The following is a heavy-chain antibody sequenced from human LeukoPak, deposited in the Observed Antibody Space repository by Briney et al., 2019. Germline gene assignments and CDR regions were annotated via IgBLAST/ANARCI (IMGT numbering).Heavy chain of an antibody. D-gene: IGHD2-2*01. Sequence: PGGSLRLSCAASGFTFSSYAMHWVRRAPGKGLEWVAVISYDGSNKYYADSVKGRFTISRDNSKNTLYLQMNSLRAEDTAVYYCARAESGYCSSTSCYVGGGDYWGQGTLVTVSS. CDR1: GFTFSSYA. CDR2: ISYDGSNK. J-gene: IGHJ4*02. V-gene: IGHV3-30*04. CDR3: ARAESGYCSSTSCYVGGGDY.